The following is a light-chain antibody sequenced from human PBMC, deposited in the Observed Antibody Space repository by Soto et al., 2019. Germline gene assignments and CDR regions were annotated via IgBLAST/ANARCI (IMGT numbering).Light chain of an antibody. Sequence: QSALTQPPSASGSPGQSVTISCTGTSSDVGGYNYVSWYQQHPGKAPKLMIYEVSKRPSGVPDRFSGSKSGNTASLTVSGLQGGMGADYYCSSSEGRNPVVFGGGTRVTV. J-gene: IGLJ2*01. CDR3: SSSEGRNPVV. CDR2: EVS. V-gene: IGLV2-8*01. CDR1: SSDVGGYNY.